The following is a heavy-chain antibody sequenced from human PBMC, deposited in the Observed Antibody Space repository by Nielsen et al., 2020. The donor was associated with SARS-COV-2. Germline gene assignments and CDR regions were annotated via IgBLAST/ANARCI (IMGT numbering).Heavy chain of an antibody. CDR2: IYYSGST. V-gene: IGHV4-59*01. J-gene: IGHJ6*02. Sequence: SETLSLTRTVSGGSISSYYWSWIRQPPGKGLEWIGYIYYSGSTNYNPSLKSRVTISVDTSKNQFSLKLSSVTAADTAVYYCARAYNFLGPFYYYYGMDVWGQGTTVTVSS. CDR3: ARAYNFLGPFYYYYGMDV. D-gene: IGHD1-14*01. CDR1: GGSISSYY.